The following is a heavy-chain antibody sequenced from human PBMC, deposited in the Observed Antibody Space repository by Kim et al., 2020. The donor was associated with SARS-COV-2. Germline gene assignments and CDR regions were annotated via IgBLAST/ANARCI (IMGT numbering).Heavy chain of an antibody. CDR3: ARGRADSSGCQTFDY. J-gene: IGHJ4*02. V-gene: IGHV4-34*01. CDR1: GGSFSGYY. Sequence: SETLSLTCAVYGGSFSGYYWSWIRQPPGKGLEWTGEINHSGSTNYNPSLKSRVTISVDTSKNQFSLKLSSVTAADTAVYYCARGRADSSGCQTFDYWGQG. CDR2: INHSGST. D-gene: IGHD6-19*01.